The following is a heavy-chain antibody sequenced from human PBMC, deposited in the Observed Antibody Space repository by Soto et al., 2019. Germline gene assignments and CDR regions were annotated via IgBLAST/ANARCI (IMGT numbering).Heavy chain of an antibody. V-gene: IGHV2-5*02. CDR3: AHSLINWGDAFDI. CDR2: LYWDDDT. Sequence: QITLKESGPTLVKPTQTLTLTCTFSGFSHSTSGVGVGWIRQPPGKALDWLALLYWDDDTRFSPSLKSRLTINKDTSKNQVVLNMTNMDPEDTGTYYCAHSLINWGDAFDIWGQGEMVTVYS. J-gene: IGHJ3*02. CDR1: GFSHSTSGVG. D-gene: IGHD7-27*01.